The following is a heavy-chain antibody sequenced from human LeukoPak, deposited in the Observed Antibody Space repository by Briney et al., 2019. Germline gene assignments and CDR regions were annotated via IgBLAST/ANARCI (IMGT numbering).Heavy chain of an antibody. J-gene: IGHJ4*02. Sequence: PGGSLRLSCAASGFTFSSYAMSWVRQAPGKGLEWVSAISGSGGSTYYADSVKGRFTISRDNSKNTLYLQMNSLRAEDTAVYYCAKSYVRGGSGGYFDYWGQGTLVTVSS. V-gene: IGHV3-23*01. CDR2: ISGSGGST. D-gene: IGHD3-16*01. CDR1: GFTFSSYA. CDR3: AKSYVRGGSGGYFDY.